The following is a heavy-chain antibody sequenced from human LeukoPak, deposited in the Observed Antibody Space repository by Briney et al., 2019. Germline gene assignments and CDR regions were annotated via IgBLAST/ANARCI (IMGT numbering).Heavy chain of an antibody. Sequence: SGPTLVKPTQTLTLTCTFSGFSLSTSGVGVAWIRQPPGKALEWLALIYWDDDKRYSPSLKSRLTITKDTSKNQVVLTMTNMDPVDTATYYCAHRSQYSYGRTFDYWGQGTLVTVSS. V-gene: IGHV2-5*02. CDR3: AHRSQYSYGRTFDY. CDR2: IYWDDDK. D-gene: IGHD5-18*01. CDR1: GFSLSTSGVG. J-gene: IGHJ4*02.